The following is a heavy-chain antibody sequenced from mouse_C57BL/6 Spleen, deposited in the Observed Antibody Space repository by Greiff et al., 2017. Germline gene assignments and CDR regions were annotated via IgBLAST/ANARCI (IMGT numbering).Heavy chain of an antibody. D-gene: IGHD1-1*01. V-gene: IGHV1-15*01. Sequence: VKLQESGAELVRPGASVTLSCKASGYTFTDYEMHWVKQTPVHGLEWIGAIDPETGGTAYNQKFKGKAILTADKSSSTAYMELRSLTSEDSAVYYCTRATTNFDVWGTGTTVTVSS. CDR1: GYTFTDYE. CDR3: TRATTNFDV. J-gene: IGHJ1*03. CDR2: IDPETGGT.